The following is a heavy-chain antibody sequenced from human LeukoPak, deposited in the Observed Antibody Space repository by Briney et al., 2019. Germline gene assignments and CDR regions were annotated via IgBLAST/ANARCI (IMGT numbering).Heavy chain of an antibody. CDR1: GFTFSNHW. CDR3: AKGVSRGVDPTGLEY. V-gene: IGHV3-30*18. D-gene: IGHD1-1*01. Sequence: GGSLRLSCAASGFTFSNHWMHWVRQAPGKGPEWVAVISYDGSDRYYANFVKGRFTISRDNSKNTLFLQTNSMRPEDTAVYYCAKGVSRGVDPTGLEYWGQGTLVTVSS. CDR2: ISYDGSDR. J-gene: IGHJ4*02.